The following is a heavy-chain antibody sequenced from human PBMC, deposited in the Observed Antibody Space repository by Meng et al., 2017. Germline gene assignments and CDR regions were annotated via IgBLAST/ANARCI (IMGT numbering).Heavy chain of an antibody. CDR2: IYWDDDK. CDR1: GFSLSTSGVG. D-gene: IGHD2-21*02. Sequence: QITLKESGPTLVKPTQTLTLTCTFSGFSLSTSGVGVGWIRQPPGKALEWLALIYWDDDKRHSPSLKSRLTITKDTSKNQVVLTMTNMDPVDTATYYCAHRRGDSREGWFDPWGQGTLVTVSS. V-gene: IGHV2-5*02. J-gene: IGHJ5*02. CDR3: AHRRGDSREGWFDP.